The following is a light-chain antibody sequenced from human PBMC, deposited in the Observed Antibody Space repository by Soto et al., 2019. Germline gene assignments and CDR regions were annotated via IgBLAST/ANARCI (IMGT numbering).Light chain of an antibody. CDR1: SSNIGSNY. CDR2: SNY. CDR3: AAWDDSLSGYV. V-gene: IGLV1-47*02. Sequence: QSVLTQPPSASRTPGQRVTIPCPGSSSNIGSNYVYWNQQIPGTAPILLLYSNYQRPSGVPDRFSGSKSGTSASLAISGLRSEDEADYYCAAWDDSLSGYVFGSGTKVTVL. J-gene: IGLJ1*01.